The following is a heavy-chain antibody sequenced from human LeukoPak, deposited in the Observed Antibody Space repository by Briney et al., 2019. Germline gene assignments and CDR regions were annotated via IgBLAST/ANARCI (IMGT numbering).Heavy chain of an antibody. CDR3: ATDPPWESDAFDV. D-gene: IGHD1-26*01. CDR2: IKQDGSKE. CDR1: GFTFSSASW. Sequence: PGGSLRLSCVGSGFTFSSASWMAWARQAPGKGLEWVANIKQDGSKEYYAASVKGRFTISRDNAINSLYLQMNSLRVEDTALYYCATDPPWESDAFDVWGHGTMVIVPS. V-gene: IGHV3-7*01. J-gene: IGHJ3*01.